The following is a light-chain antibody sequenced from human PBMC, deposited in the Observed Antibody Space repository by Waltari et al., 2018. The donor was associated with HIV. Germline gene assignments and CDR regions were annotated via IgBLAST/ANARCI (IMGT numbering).Light chain of an antibody. CDR3: ATWDGSLNGWV. Sequence: QSVLTQPPSASGTPGQRATMSCSGSSPNIGSNTVNWYRQLPGTAPKLLSYSNNQRPSGVPDGFPGSKAGTSASLAVSGLQSDYEADYYCATWDGSLNGWVIGGGTKLTVL. CDR1: SPNIGSNT. V-gene: IGLV1-44*01. J-gene: IGLJ3*02. CDR2: SNN.